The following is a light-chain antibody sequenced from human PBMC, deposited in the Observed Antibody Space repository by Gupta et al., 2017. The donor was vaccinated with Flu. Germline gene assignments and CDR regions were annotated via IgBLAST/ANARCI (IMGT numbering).Light chain of an antibody. J-gene: IGKJ5*01. CDR3: QHYNNWPGIT. CDR1: QSVSSN. CDR2: GAS. V-gene: IGKV3-15*01. Sequence: EIVMTQSPATLSVSPGERATLSCRASQSVSSNLAWYQQKPGQAPRLLIYGASTRATSIPARFRGSWYGTEFTLTISSLQSEHFAVYYCQHYNNWPGITFGQGTRLEIK.